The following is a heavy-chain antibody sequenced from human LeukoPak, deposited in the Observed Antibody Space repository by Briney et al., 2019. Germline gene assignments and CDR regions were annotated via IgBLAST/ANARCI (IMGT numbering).Heavy chain of an antibody. CDR2: IYTSGST. V-gene: IGHV4-61*02. D-gene: IGHD5-12*01. CDR3: ASLYSGYDWYFDY. J-gene: IGHJ4*02. CDR1: GGSISSGHYY. Sequence: NPSQTLSLTCTVSGGSISSGHYYWSWIRQPAGKGLEWIGRIYTSGSTNYNPSLKSRVTISVDTSKNQFSLKLSSVTAADTAVYYCASLYSGYDWYFDYWGQGTLVTVSS.